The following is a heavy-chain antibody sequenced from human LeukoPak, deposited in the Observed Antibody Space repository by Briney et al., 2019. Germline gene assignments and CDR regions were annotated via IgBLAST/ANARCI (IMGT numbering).Heavy chain of an antibody. CDR3: ARDQLDGCSVY. J-gene: IGHJ4*02. CDR1: GGTFSSYA. D-gene: IGHD5-24*01. CDR2: IIPIFGTA. Sequence: SVKVSCKASGGTFSSYAISWVRQAPGQGLEWMGRIIPIFGTANYAQKFQGRVTITTDESTSTGYMELSSLRSEDTAVYYCARDQLDGCSVYWGQGTLVTVSS. V-gene: IGHV1-69*05.